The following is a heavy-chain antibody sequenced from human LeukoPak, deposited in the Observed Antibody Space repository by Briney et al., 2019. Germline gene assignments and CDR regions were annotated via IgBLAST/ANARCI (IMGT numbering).Heavy chain of an antibody. D-gene: IGHD3-10*01. CDR1: GFTVSNNY. Sequence: PGGSLRLSCAASGFTVSNNYMSWVRQAPGKGLEWVSVIYSGGSIYYADSVKGRFTISRDNSKNTLYLQMNSLRAEDTAIYYCAREASMVRGPFDPWGQGTLVTVSS. CDR2: IYSGGSI. V-gene: IGHV3-66*01. J-gene: IGHJ5*02. CDR3: AREASMVRGPFDP.